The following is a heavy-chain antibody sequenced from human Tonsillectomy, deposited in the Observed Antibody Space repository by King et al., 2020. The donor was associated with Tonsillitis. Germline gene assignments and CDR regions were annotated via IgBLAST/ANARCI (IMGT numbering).Heavy chain of an antibody. V-gene: IGHV4-30-4*01. CDR3: AKETATGTIDF. CDR1: GDSLSSADSY. J-gene: IGHJ4*02. CDR2: ISNSGTT. Sequence: QLQESAPGLVKPSQNMSLTCTVSGDSLSSADSYWTWIRQVSGKGLEWIGYISNSGTTYYNPSLKSRLTLSLDTPRNQFSLRLNSVTAADTAVYYCAKETATGTIDFWGQGTLVTVS. D-gene: IGHD6-13*01.